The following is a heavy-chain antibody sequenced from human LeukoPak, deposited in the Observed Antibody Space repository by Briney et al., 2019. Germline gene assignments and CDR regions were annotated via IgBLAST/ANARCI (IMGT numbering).Heavy chain of an antibody. D-gene: IGHD2-2*02. J-gene: IGHJ5*02. V-gene: IGHV1-69*05. CDR3: ARGYCSSTSCYTADSFDP. Sequence: SLKVSSRAPGGPFTGIAFGWVHRAPGQGLKGWEGIFPIFGTANYAQKFQGRVTITTDESTSTAYMELSSLRSEDTAVYYCARGYCSSTSCYTADSFDPWGQGTLVTVSS. CDR1: GGPFTGIA. CDR2: IFPIFGTA.